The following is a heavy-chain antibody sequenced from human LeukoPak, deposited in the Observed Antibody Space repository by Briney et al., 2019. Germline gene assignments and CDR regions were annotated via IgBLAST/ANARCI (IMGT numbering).Heavy chain of an antibody. D-gene: IGHD3-3*01. Sequence: GASVKVSCKASGGTFSSYAISWVRQAPGQGLEWMGGIIPIFGTANYAQKFQGRVTITADESTSTAYMELSSLRSEDTAVYYCAREGGRVLRFLEWLPNWFDPWGQGTLVTVSS. CDR3: AREGGRVLRFLEWLPNWFDP. V-gene: IGHV1-69*01. J-gene: IGHJ5*02. CDR1: GGTFSSYA. CDR2: IIPIFGTA.